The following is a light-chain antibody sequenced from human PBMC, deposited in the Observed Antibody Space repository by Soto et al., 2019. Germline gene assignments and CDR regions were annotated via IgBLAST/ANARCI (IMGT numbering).Light chain of an antibody. CDR1: SSDVGGYNY. J-gene: IGLJ1*01. V-gene: IGLV2-14*01. Sequence: QSELTQPASVSGAPGQSITISCTGTSSDVGGYNYVSWYQQHPGKAPKLMIYDVSNRPSGVSNRFSGSKSGNTASLTISGLQAEDEADYYCSSYTSSSNYVFGTGTKVTVL. CDR2: DVS. CDR3: SSYTSSSNYV.